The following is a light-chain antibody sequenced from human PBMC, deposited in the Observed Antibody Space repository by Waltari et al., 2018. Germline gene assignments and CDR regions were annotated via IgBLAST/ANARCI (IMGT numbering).Light chain of an antibody. Sequence: QSALTQPRSVSGSPGQSVTISSTATSSDVGAYNHVSWYQQHPGKAPKRMIYGVSKRPSGVPDRFSGSKSGNTASLTISGLQAEDEGDYYCCSYAGTYTVRVFGGGTKVTVL. CDR2: GVS. CDR1: SSDVGAYNH. CDR3: CSYAGTYTVRV. V-gene: IGLV2-11*01. J-gene: IGLJ3*02.